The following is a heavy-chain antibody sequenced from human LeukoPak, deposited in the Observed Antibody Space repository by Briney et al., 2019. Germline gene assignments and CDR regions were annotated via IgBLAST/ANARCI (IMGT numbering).Heavy chain of an antibody. J-gene: IGHJ5*02. V-gene: IGHV1-2*02. D-gene: IGHD3-10*01. Sequence: GASVKVSCKASGYTFTDYHIHWVRQAPGQGLECMGWINPNSGGTNYAQKFQGRVTMTRDTSISTAYMELSRLRSDDTAVYYCARGGSGSYFSWLDPWGQGTLVTVSS. CDR1: GYTFTDYH. CDR3: ARGGSGSYFSWLDP. CDR2: INPNSGGT.